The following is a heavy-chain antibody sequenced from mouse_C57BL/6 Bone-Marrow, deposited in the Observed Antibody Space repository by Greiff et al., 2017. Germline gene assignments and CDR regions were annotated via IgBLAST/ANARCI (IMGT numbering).Heavy chain of an antibody. D-gene: IGHD1-1*01. CDR3: ARRDYGSSYGFAY. CDR1: GYTFTNYW. CDR2: IYPGGGYT. Sequence: QVQLQQSGAELVRPGTSVTMSCKATGYTFTNYWIGWAKQRPGHGLEWIGDIYPGGGYTNYNEKFKGKATLTADKSSSTAYMQFSSLTSEDSAIYYCARRDYGSSYGFAYWGQGTLVTVSA. J-gene: IGHJ3*01. V-gene: IGHV1-63*01.